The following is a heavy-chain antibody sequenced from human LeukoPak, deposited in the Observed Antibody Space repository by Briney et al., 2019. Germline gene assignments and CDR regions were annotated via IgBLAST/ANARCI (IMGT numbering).Heavy chain of an antibody. V-gene: IGHV1-2*02. J-gene: IGHJ5*02. Sequence: GASVKVSCKASGYTFTSYYMHWVRQAPGQGLEWMGWINPNSGGTNYAQKFQGRVTMTRDTSISTAYMELSRLRSDDTAVYYCARSITMVRGVRSINWFDPWGQGTLVTVSS. CDR2: INPNSGGT. CDR1: GYTFTSYY. CDR3: ARSITMVRGVRSINWFDP. D-gene: IGHD3-10*01.